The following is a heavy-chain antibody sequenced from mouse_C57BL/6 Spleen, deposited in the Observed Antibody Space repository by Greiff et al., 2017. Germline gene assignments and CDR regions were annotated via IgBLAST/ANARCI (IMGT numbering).Heavy chain of an antibody. CDR2: IYPSDSET. CDR3: ARSGRAWFAY. J-gene: IGHJ3*01. CDR1: GYTFTSYW. V-gene: IGHV1-61*01. D-gene: IGHD3-1*01. Sequence: QVQLQQPGAELVRPGSSVKLSRKASGYTFTSYWMDWVKQRPGQGLEWIGNIYPSDSETHYNQKFKDKATLTVDKSSSTAYMQLSSLTSEDSAVYYCARSGRAWFAYWGQGTLVTVSA.